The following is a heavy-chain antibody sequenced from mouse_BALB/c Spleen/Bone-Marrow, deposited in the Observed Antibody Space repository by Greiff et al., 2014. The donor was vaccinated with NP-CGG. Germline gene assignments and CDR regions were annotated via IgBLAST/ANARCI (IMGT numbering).Heavy chain of an antibody. J-gene: IGHJ2*01. CDR1: GYTFTRYW. Sequence: QVHVKQSGAELLKPGTSVKLSCKASGYTFTRYWMHWVKQRPGQGLEWLGELNPSNGHTNYNGKFKNKATVTVDKSSSTAYMQLSSLTSEDSAVYYCARMITTRGFDYWGQGTTLTVSS. V-gene: IGHV1S81*02. CDR2: LNPSNGHT. D-gene: IGHD2-4*01. CDR3: ARMITTRGFDY.